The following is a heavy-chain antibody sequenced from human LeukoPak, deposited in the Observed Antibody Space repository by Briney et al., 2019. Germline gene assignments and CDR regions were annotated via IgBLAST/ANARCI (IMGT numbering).Heavy chain of an antibody. D-gene: IGHD2-15*01. V-gene: IGHV3-30*18. Sequence: PGGPLKLSGAASGFTFRTYGMHWAAQAPGKGLEGGAFISYDGSNKYYADSVKGRFTISRDNSKNTLYLQMNSLRAEDTAVYYCAKVGLEVVAATPGMDVWGQGTTVTVSS. CDR2: ISYDGSNK. CDR3: AKVGLEVVAATPGMDV. J-gene: IGHJ6*02. CDR1: GFTFRTYG.